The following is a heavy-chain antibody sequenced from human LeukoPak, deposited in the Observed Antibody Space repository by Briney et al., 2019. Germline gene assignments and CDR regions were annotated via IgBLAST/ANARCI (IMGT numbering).Heavy chain of an antibody. CDR3: ARGGMKWLHNYYFDF. CDR2: IYTSGST. V-gene: IGHV4-4*07. J-gene: IGHJ4*02. D-gene: IGHD3-22*01. CDR1: GGSITNYY. Sequence: SETLSLTCTVSGGSITNYYWSWIRQPAGKGLEWIGRIYTSGSTNYNPSLKSRVTISVDTSKNQFSLKLSSVTAADTAVYYCARGGMKWLHNYYFDFWGQGTLVTVSS.